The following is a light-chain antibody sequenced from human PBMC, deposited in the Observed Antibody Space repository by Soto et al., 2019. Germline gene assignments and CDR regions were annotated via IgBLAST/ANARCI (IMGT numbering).Light chain of an antibody. V-gene: IGKV3-20*01. Sequence: SLMTQSPGSLYLSRGERATLSFRASQSVSNNYLAWYQQKPGQAPRLLIYGASNRATGIPDRFSGSGSGTDFTLTSSRLEPEDFAVYYCQQYGSSGTFGQGTKVDI. CDR3: QQYGSSGT. J-gene: IGKJ1*01. CDR2: GAS. CDR1: QSVSNNY.